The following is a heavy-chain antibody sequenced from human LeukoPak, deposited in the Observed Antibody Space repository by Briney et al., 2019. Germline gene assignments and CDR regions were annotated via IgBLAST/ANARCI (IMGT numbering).Heavy chain of an antibody. CDR1: GGSISSWTYY. V-gene: IGHV4-39*01. CDR3: AYGSNSAADH. CDR2: IYYGGTN. Sequence: SETLSLTCTVSGGSISSWTYYWGWIRQPPGTGLEWLGTIYYGGTNYYNPSLKSRVTISVDTSKNQFSLNLNSVTAADTAVYYCAYGSNSAADHWGQGTLVTVSS. J-gene: IGHJ4*02. D-gene: IGHD4-23*01.